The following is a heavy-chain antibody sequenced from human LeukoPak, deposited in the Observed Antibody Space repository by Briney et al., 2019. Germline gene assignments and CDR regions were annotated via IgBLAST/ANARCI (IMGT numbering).Heavy chain of an antibody. CDR1: A. CDR3: AKAVWFGEFDYYFFGLDV. D-gene: IGHD3-10*01. Sequence: AXGWVRQAPGKGLEWVSAISGSGGDTYYADSVKGRFTFSRDNSKNTLYLQMNSLRPEDTALYHCAKAVWFGEFDYYFFGLDVWGQGTTVTVSS. J-gene: IGHJ6*02. CDR2: ISGSGGDT. V-gene: IGHV3-23*01.